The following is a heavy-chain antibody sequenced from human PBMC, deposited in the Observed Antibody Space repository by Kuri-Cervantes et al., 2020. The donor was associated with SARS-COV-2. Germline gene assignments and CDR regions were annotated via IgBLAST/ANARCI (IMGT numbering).Heavy chain of an antibody. V-gene: IGHV4-30-4*01. D-gene: IGHD2-2*01. Sequence: SETLSFTCTVSGGSISSGDYYWSWIRQPPGKGLEWIGYIYYSGSTYYNPSLKSRVTISVDTSKNQFSLKLSSVTAADTAVYYCARAAGPAARTSWFDPWGQGTLVTVSS. CDR3: ARAAGPAARTSWFDP. CDR2: IYYSGST. J-gene: IGHJ5*02. CDR1: GGSISSGDYY.